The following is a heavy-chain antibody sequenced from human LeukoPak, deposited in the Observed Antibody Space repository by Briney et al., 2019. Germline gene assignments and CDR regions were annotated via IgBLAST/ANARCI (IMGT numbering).Heavy chain of an antibody. CDR1: GFTVSSNY. J-gene: IGHJ4*02. D-gene: IGHD6-19*01. CDR2: IYSGGST. Sequence: GGSLRLSCAASGFTVSSNYMSWVRQAPGKGLEWVSVIYSGGSTYYADSVKGRFTISRDNSKNTLYLQMNSLRAEDTAVYYCARQVGWLGNYFDYWGQGTLVTVSS. V-gene: IGHV3-66*04. CDR3: ARQVGWLGNYFDY.